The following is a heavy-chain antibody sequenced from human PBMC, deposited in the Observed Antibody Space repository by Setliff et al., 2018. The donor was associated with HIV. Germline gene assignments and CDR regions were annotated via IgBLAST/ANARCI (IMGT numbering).Heavy chain of an antibody. V-gene: IGHV3-23*01. J-gene: IGHJ4*02. CDR2: ITNDGRNT. CDR3: AKGALGYCSGTICYPFDY. CDR1: GFNFNNYA. Sequence: GGSLRLSCGGSGFNFNNYAMHWVRQSPGKRLEWVSSITNDGRNTYYADSVKGRFTISRDNSKNTLYLQMNSLRAEDMAVYYCAKGALGYCSGTICYPFDYWAQGTLVTVSS. D-gene: IGHD2-15*01.